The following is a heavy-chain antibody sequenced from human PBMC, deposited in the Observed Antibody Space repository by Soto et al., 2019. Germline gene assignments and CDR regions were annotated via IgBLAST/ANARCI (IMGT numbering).Heavy chain of an antibody. Sequence: PXETRYVNCAVSGGPISSGGYSWSWIRQPPGKGLEWIGYIYYSGSTYYNPSLKSRVTISVDTSKNQFSLKLSSVTAADTAVYYCARQGEGDAFDIWGQGTMVTVSS. J-gene: IGHJ3*02. CDR2: IYYSGST. CDR1: GGPISSGGYS. D-gene: IGHD3-10*01. V-gene: IGHV4-30-2*03. CDR3: ARQGEGDAFDI.